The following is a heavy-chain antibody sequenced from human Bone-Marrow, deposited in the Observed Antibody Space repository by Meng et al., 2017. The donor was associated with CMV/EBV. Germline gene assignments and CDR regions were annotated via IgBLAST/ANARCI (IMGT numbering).Heavy chain of an antibody. V-gene: IGHV1-2*02. J-gene: IGHJ4*02. CDR3: ARALIRGVRIDY. CDR2: INPNSGGT. CDR1: GYTFTGYY. D-gene: IGHD3-10*01. Sequence: ASVKVSCKASGYTFTGYYMHWVRQAPGQGLEWMGWINPNSGGTNYAQKFQGRVTMTRDTSVSTAYMELSRLRSDDTAVYYCARALIRGVRIDYWGQGTLVTVSS.